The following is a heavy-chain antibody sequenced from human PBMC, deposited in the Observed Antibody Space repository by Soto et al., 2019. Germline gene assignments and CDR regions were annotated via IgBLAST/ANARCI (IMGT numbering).Heavy chain of an antibody. Sequence: GGSLRLSCAASGFTFSDYYMSWIRQAPGKGLEWVSYITSSGSSIYYADSVKGRFTVSRDNAKNSLYLQMNSLRAEDTAVYYCARDKGQLVPADGYWGQGTLVTVSS. V-gene: IGHV3-11*01. J-gene: IGHJ4*02. CDR3: ARDKGQLVPADGY. CDR2: ITSSGSSI. D-gene: IGHD6-6*01. CDR1: GFTFSDYY.